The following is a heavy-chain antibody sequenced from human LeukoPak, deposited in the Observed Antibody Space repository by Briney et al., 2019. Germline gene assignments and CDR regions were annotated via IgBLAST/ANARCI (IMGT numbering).Heavy chain of an antibody. V-gene: IGHV4-39*02. CDR3: ARESGSYSSSYRFDS. CDR1: GASISSRPYC. D-gene: IGHD6-6*01. J-gene: IGHJ4*02. CDR2: FYYSGST. Sequence: SETLSLTCTVSGASISSRPYCWGWIRQPPGKGLEWLGSFYYSGSTYYKPSLKSRVTISVDTSKNQISLKLSSVTAADTAVYYCARESGSYSSSYRFDSWGQGTLVTVSS.